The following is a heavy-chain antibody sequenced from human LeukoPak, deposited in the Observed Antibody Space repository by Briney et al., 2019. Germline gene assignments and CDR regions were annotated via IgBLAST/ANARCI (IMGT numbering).Heavy chain of an antibody. J-gene: IGHJ4*02. Sequence: PGGSLRLSCAASGFTFSSYVMSWVRQAPGKGLEWVSGISGSGGSTYYADSVKGRFTISRDNSKNTLYLQMNSLRAEDTAVYYCAKARTASFGGVIVSWPFDYWGQGTLVTVSS. D-gene: IGHD3-16*02. CDR3: AKARTASFGGVIVSWPFDY. CDR1: GFTFSSYV. V-gene: IGHV3-23*01. CDR2: ISGSGGST.